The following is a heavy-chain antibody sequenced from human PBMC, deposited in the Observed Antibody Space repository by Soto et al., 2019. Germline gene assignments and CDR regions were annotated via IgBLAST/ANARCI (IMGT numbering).Heavy chain of an antibody. CDR3: AKDAVPFNGQWDWFDS. CDR1: GFIFSDYA. D-gene: IGHD6-19*01. CDR2: IGGGGSDT. V-gene: IGHV3-23*01. J-gene: IGHJ5*01. Sequence: DVQLLESGGGLVQPGGSLRLSCAASGFIFSDYAMTWVRQAPGKGLEWVSGIGGGGSDTYYVDPVKGRFTISVDNSNTALYLQINSLRAEDTALYYGAKDAVPFNGQWDWFDSGGRGTLVTVSA.